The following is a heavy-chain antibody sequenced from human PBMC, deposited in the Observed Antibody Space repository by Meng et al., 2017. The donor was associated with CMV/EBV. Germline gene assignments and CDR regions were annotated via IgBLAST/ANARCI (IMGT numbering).Heavy chain of an antibody. V-gene: IGHV1-18*01. CDR2: ISAYNGNT. CDR1: GYTFTSYG. CDR3: AREYCSSTSCYFYYGMDV. D-gene: IGHD2-2*01. J-gene: IGHJ6*02. Sequence: ASVKVSCKASGYTFTSYGISWVRQAPGQGLEWMGWISAYNGNTNYAQKLQGRVTMTTDTSTSTAYMELRSLRSDDTAVYYCAREYCSSTSCYFYYGMDVWGQGTTVPSP.